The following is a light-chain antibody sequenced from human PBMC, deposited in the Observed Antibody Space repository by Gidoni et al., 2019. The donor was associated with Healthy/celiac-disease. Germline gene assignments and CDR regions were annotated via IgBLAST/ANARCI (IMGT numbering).Light chain of an antibody. CDR2: DAS. CDR1: QSVSSY. V-gene: IGKV3-11*01. CDR3: QQRSNWPPPFT. Sequence: EIVLTQSPATLALSPGERATLSCRARQSVSSYLAWYQHKPGQAPRLLLYDASTRATGIPVRFSGSGSGTDFTLTISSIEPEDFAVSYCQQRSNWPPPFTFGPGTKVEIK. J-gene: IGKJ3*01.